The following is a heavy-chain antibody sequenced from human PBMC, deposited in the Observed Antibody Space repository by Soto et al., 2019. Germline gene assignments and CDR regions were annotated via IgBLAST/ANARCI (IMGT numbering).Heavy chain of an antibody. J-gene: IGHJ4*02. Sequence: PSETLSLTCTVSGGSISSSSYYWGWIRQSPGKGLEWIGSIYYAGDTQYNPSLKSRVNLSVDRSNNQFSLKVTSVTAADTAVYYCARQDATMGYYAFWSGFPVAHWGQGTLVNVS. CDR2: IYYAGDT. CDR3: ARQDATMGYYAFWSGFPVAH. CDR1: GGSISSSSYY. V-gene: IGHV4-39*01. D-gene: IGHD3-3*01.